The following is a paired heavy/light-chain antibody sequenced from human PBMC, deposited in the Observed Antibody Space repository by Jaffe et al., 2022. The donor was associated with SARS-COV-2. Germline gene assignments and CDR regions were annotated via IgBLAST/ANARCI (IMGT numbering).Light chain of an antibody. J-gene: IGKJ1*01. CDR1: QSIASH. CDR3: QQSYSSPQT. Sequence: DIQMTQSPSSLSASVGDRVTISCRASQSIASHLNWYQQKPGRAPNLLIYAASNLQIGVPSRFSGSGSETDFALTISSLQPEDFATYYCQQSYSSPQTFGQGTKVEIK. V-gene: IGKV1-39*01. CDR2: AAS.
Heavy chain of an antibody. Sequence: QVQLVQSGAEVKKPGASVKVSCKASGYTFTIYYIHWVRQAPGQGLEWMGIINPSGGSTIYAQKFQGRVTMTRDTSTSTVYMELSSLRSEDTAVYYCARRGGIIMTHINYFYMDVWGKGSTVTVS. CDR1: GYTFTIYY. J-gene: IGHJ6*03. D-gene: IGHD3-22*01. CDR3: ARRGGIIMTHINYFYMDV. CDR2: INPSGGST. V-gene: IGHV1-46*01.